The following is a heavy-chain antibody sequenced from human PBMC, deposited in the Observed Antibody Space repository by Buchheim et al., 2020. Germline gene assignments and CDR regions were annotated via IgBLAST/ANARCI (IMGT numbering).Heavy chain of an antibody. D-gene: IGHD3-9*01. V-gene: IGHV3-66*02. Sequence: EVQLVESGGGSVQPGGSLRLSCAASGLTVTKNYMTWVRQAPGKGLEWVSIIYSGGDTYYANSVRGRFTISRDNSKNTLYLQMNGLRAEDTAVYYCGSSRYYDILTDPGSMDVWGQGTT. CDR1: GLTVTKNY. J-gene: IGHJ6*02. CDR2: IYSGGDT. CDR3: GSSRYYDILTDPGSMDV.